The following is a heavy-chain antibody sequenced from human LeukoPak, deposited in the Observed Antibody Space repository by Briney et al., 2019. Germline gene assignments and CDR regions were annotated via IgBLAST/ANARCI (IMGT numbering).Heavy chain of an antibody. J-gene: IGHJ5*02. CDR2: IRYDGSNN. CDR1: GFTFSSYG. CDR3: AKGYGSGNFEFDP. D-gene: IGHD3-10*01. V-gene: IGHV3-30*02. Sequence: PGGSLRLSRAASGFTFSSYGMYWVRQAPGKGLEWVAFIRYDGSNNYYGDSVKGRFTISRDNSKNTLYLQMNSLRAEDTAVYYCAKGYGSGNFEFDPWGQGTLVTVSS.